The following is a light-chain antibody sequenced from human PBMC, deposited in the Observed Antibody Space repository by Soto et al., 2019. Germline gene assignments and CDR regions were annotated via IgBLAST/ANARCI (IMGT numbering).Light chain of an antibody. CDR1: SSNIGNNY. CDR2: ENN. V-gene: IGLV1-51*02. Sequence: QSVLTQPPSVSAAPGQKVTISCSGSSSNIGNNYVSWYQQLPGTAPKLLIYENNKRPSGIPDRFSGSKSGTSATLGITGLQTGDEADYYCGTWDSSLSADLVFCGGTKFTVL. CDR3: GTWDSSLSADLV. J-gene: IGLJ3*02.